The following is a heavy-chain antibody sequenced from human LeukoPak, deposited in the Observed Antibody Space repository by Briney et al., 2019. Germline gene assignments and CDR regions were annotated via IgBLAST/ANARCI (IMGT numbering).Heavy chain of an antibody. D-gene: IGHD5-18*01. J-gene: IGHJ4*02. V-gene: IGHV4-34*01. Sequence: SETLSLTCAVYGGSFSGYYWSWIRQPPGKGLEWIGEINHSGSTNYNPSLKSRVTISVDTSKNQFSLKLSSVTAADTAVYYCARGRGYSYDYGHTTSLDYWGQGTLVTVSS. CDR3: ARGRGYSYDYGHTTSLDY. CDR1: GGSFSGYY. CDR2: INHSGST.